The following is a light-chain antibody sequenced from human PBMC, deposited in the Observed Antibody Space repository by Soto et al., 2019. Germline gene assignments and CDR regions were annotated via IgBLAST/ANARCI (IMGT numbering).Light chain of an antibody. CDR1: ESISRH. V-gene: IGKV1-39*01. CDR3: QQIYRTLSIS. J-gene: IGKJ5*01. Sequence: DIQMTQSPSSLSASVGDRVTITCRASESISRHLNWYQQKPGKAPNLLIYAASTLQNGVPSRFSGSGSGTDFTLTRSSLQPEDFATYYCQQIYRTLSISFGQGTRLEIK. CDR2: AAS.